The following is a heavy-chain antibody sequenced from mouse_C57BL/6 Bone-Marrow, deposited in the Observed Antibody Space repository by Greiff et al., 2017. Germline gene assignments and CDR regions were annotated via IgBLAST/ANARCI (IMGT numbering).Heavy chain of an antibody. J-gene: IGHJ3*01. CDR2: ISRGSSTI. Sequence: VQLQQSGGGLVKPGGSLKLSCAASGFTFSDYGMHWVRQAPEKGLEWVAYISRGSSTIYYADTVKGRFTISRDNAKNTLFLQMTSLRSEDTAMYYCARPRFYGNSWFAYWGQGTLVTVSA. CDR3: ARPRFYGNSWFAY. CDR1: GFTFSDYG. V-gene: IGHV5-17*01. D-gene: IGHD2-1*01.